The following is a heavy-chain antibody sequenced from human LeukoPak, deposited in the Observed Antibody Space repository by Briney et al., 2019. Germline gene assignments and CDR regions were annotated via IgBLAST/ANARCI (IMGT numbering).Heavy chain of an antibody. J-gene: IGHJ4*02. D-gene: IGHD6-13*01. Sequence: PSQTLSLTCTVSGGSISGGSYYWSWIRQPAGKGLEWIGRIYTSGSTNYNPSLKSRVTISVDTSKNQFSLKLSSVTAADTAVYYCARMQRATYSSSWYCDYWGQGTLVTVSS. V-gene: IGHV4-61*02. CDR1: GGSISGGSYY. CDR3: ARMQRATYSSSWYCDY. CDR2: IYTSGST.